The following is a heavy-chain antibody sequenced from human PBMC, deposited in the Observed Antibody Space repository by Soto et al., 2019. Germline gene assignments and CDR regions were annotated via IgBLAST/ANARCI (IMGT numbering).Heavy chain of an antibody. CDR1: GFTFSSYA. Sequence: DVQLLESGGHLVQPGGSLRLSCAASGFTFSSYAMSWVRQAPGKGLEWVSSVSAGGDMTYYSDSVKGRFTISRDNSNNALFLQMNLLLIEDTALYYCARGDRGGTGSPASYYYSGLDVWGQGTTVTVS. V-gene: IGHV3-23*01. D-gene: IGHD2-15*01. J-gene: IGHJ6*02. CDR3: ARGDRGGTGSPASYYYSGLDV. CDR2: VSAGGDMT.